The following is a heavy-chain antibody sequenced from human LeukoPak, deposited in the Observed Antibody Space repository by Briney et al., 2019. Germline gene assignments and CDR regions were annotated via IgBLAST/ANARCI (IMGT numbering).Heavy chain of an antibody. D-gene: IGHD6-13*01. J-gene: IGHJ4*02. CDR3: AKDQIPYSSSWYDY. Sequence: GGSLRLSRAASGFTVRIYAMSGVREAPGGGREYGSAISGSGGSTYYADSVKGRFTISRDNSKNTLYLQMNSLRAEDTAVYYCAKDQIPYSSSWYDYWGQGTLVTVSS. CDR1: GFTVRIYA. V-gene: IGHV3-23*01. CDR2: ISGSGGST.